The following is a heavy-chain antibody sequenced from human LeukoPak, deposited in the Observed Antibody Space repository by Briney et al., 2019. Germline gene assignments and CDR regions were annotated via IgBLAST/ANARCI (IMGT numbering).Heavy chain of an antibody. D-gene: IGHD3-10*01. CDR2: ISSSSSYI. V-gene: IGHV3-21*01. CDR1: GFTFSSYS. J-gene: IGHJ5*02. Sequence: GGSLRLSCAASGFTFSSYSMNWVRQAPGKGLEWVSSISSSSSYIYYADSVKGRFTISRDNAKNSLYLQMNSLRAEDTAVYYCARDRFRRNYYGSGIGFDPWGQGTLVTVSS. CDR3: ARDRFRRNYYGSGIGFDP.